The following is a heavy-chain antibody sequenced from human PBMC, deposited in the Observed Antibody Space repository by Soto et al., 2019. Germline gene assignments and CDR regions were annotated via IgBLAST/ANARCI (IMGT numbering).Heavy chain of an antibody. J-gene: IGHJ5*02. CDR2: IYYSGST. CDR1: GGSISSYY. D-gene: IGHD3-22*01. V-gene: IGHV4-59*01. CDR3: ARYYDSSGYFDHNWFDP. Sequence: LSLTCTVSGGSISSYYWSWIRQPPGKGLEWIGYIYYSGSTNYNPSLKSRVTISVDTSKNQFSLKLSSVTAADTAVYYCARYYDSSGYFDHNWFDPWGQGTLVT.